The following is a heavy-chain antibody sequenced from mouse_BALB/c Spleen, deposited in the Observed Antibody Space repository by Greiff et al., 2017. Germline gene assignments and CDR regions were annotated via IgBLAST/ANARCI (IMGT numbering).Heavy chain of an antibody. D-gene: IGHD1-1*01. Sequence: QVQLQQSGAELVRPGSSVKISCKASGYAFSSYWMNWVKQRPGQGLEWIGQIYPGDGDTNYNEKFKGKATLTVDTSSSTAYVDLSSLTSEDSAVYYCARADYYGSSYPYYFDYWGQGTTLTVSS. CDR3: ARADYYGSSYPYYFDY. J-gene: IGHJ2*01. CDR2: IYPGDGDT. CDR1: GYAFSSYW. V-gene: IGHV1-80*01.